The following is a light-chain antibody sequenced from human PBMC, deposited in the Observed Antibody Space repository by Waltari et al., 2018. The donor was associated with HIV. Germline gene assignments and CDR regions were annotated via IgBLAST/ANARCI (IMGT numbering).Light chain of an antibody. CDR1: SSNLGSNT. Sequence: QSVLTQPPSASGTAGQRVTISFSGTSSNLGSNTVNWYQPLPGTAPKLLIYHNSQRPSGVPDRFSGAKSGTSASLAISGLQSEDEADYYCAAWDDSVNGLVFGGGTKLTV. CDR2: HNS. CDR3: AAWDDSVNGLV. J-gene: IGLJ3*02. V-gene: IGLV1-44*01.